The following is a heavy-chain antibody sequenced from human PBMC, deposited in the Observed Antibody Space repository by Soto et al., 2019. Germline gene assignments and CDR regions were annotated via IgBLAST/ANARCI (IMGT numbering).Heavy chain of an antibody. V-gene: IGHV1-8*01. CDR1: GYTFTSYD. D-gene: IGHD6-19*01. J-gene: IGHJ5*02. CDR2: MNPNSGNT. CDR3: ARVRPVMGSSGWYSRGFDP. Sequence: GASVKVSCKXSGYTFTSYDINWVRQATGQGLEWMGWMNPNSGNTGYAQKFQGRVTMTRNTSISTAYMELSSLRSEDTAVYYCARVRPVMGSSGWYSRGFDPWGQGTLVTVSS.